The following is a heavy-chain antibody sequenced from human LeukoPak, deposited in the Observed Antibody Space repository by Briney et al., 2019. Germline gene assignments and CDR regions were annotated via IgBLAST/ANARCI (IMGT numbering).Heavy chain of an antibody. CDR2: ISGSGGRT. CDR1: GFSFSSYA. D-gene: IGHD6-13*01. V-gene: IGHV3-23*01. J-gene: IGHJ3*02. Sequence: SGGSLRLSCAASGFSFSSYAMSWVRQAPGKGLEWVSGISGSGGRTYYADSVKGRFTISRDDSKNTVHLQMNSLRAEDTAVYYCAKGSSSWYADAFDIWGQGTMVTVSS. CDR3: AKGSSSWYADAFDI.